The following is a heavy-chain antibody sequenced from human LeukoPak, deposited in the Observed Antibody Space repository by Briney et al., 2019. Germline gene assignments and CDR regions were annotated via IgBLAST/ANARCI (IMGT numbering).Heavy chain of an antibody. CDR2: ISYSGNT. D-gene: IGHD3-22*01. J-gene: IGHJ1*01. CDR1: GGSVSRGGYY. V-gene: IGHV4-31*03. Sequence: SETLSLTCTVSGGSVSRGGYYWNWIRQHPAKGLVWIGYISYSGNTHYNPSLKSRVTISKDTSKNQFSLKLSSVTAADTAVYYCARDYYDSSGYSRLQYFQHWGQGTLVTVSS. CDR3: ARDYYDSSGYSRLQYFQH.